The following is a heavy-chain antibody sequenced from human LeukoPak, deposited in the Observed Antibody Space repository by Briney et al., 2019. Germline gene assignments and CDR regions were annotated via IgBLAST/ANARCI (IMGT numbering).Heavy chain of an antibody. D-gene: IGHD2-2*01. J-gene: IGHJ4*02. CDR3: ARHAEVVPASIPLLDFDY. Sequence: PSETLSLTCTVSGGSISSSSYYWGWIRHPPGKGLEWIGSIFYSGSTYYNPSLKSRVTISVDTSKNQFSLKLSSVTAADTAVYYCARHAEVVPASIPLLDFDYWGQGTLVTVFS. CDR1: GGSISSSSYY. CDR2: IFYSGST. V-gene: IGHV4-39*01.